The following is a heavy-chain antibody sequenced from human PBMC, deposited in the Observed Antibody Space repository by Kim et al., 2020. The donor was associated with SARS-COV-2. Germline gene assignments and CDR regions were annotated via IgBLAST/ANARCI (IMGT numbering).Heavy chain of an antibody. D-gene: IGHD4-4*01. Sequence: GGSLRLSCAASGFTFDDYAMHWVRQAPGKGLEWVSGISWNSGSIGYADSVKGRFTISRDNAKNSLYLQMNSLRAEDTALYYFAKALQRDAFDIWGQGTMV. V-gene: IGHV3-9*01. CDR2: ISWNSGSI. CDR3: AKALQRDAFDI. CDR1: GFTFDDYA. J-gene: IGHJ3*02.